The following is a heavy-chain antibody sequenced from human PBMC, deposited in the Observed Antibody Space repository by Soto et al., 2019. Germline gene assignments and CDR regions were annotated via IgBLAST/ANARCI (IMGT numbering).Heavy chain of an antibody. D-gene: IGHD2-15*01. CDR2: INSDGSST. V-gene: IGHV3-74*01. CDR3: VRTSLVVAAATREDY. Sequence: EVQLVESGGGLVQPGGSLRLSCAASGFTFSSYWMHWVRQAPGKGLVWVSRINSDGSSTSYADSVQGRFTISRDNAKNTLYLQMNSLRAGDTAVYYCVRTSLVVAAATREDYWGQGTLVTVSS. J-gene: IGHJ4*02. CDR1: GFTFSSYW.